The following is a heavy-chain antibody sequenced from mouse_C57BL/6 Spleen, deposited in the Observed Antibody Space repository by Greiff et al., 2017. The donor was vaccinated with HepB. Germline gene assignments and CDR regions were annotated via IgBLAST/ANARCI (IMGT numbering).Heavy chain of an antibody. CDR2: ISSGSSTI. J-gene: IGHJ2*01. CDR3: ARLGRWGYFDY. V-gene: IGHV5-17*01. D-gene: IGHD4-1*01. CDR1: GFTFSDYG. Sequence: EVHLVDSGGGLVKPGGSLKLSCAASGFTFSDYGMHWVRQAPEKGLEWVAYISSGSSTIYYADTVKGRFTISRDNAKNTLFLQMTSLRSEDTAMYYCARLGRWGYFDYWGQGTTLTVSS.